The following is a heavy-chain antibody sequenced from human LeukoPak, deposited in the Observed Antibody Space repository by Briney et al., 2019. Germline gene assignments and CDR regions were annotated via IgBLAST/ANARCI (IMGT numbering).Heavy chain of an antibody. CDR2: IYYSGST. V-gene: IGHV4-39*01. Sequence: SQTLSLTCTVSGGSISSSSYYWGWIRQPPGKGLEWIGSIYYSGSTYYNPSLKSRVTISVDTSKNQFSLKLSSVTAADTAVYYCARPLGYYDPWSGYPPPAGWFDPWGQGTLVTVSS. CDR1: GGSISSSSYY. CDR3: ARPLGYYDPWSGYPPPAGWFDP. D-gene: IGHD3-3*01. J-gene: IGHJ5*02.